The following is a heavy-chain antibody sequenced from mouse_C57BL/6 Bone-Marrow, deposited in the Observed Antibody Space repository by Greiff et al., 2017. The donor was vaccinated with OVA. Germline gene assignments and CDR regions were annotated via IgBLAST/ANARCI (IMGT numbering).Heavy chain of an antibody. Sequence: EVKLVESEGGLVQPGSSMKLSCTASGFTFSDYYMAWVRQVPEKGLEWVANINYDGSSTYYLDSLKSRFIISRDNAKNILYLQMSSLKSEDTATYYCAREGPVVAPHWYFDVWGTGTTVTVSS. V-gene: IGHV5-16*01. J-gene: IGHJ1*03. CDR1: GFTFSDYY. D-gene: IGHD1-1*01. CDR2: INYDGSST. CDR3: AREGPVVAPHWYFDV.